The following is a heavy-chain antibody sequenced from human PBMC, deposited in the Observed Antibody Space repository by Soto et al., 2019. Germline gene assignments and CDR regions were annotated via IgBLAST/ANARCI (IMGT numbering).Heavy chain of an antibody. D-gene: IGHD6-13*01. CDR1: GGTFSSYA. J-gene: IGHJ6*02. V-gene: IGHV1-69*13. CDR2: IIPIFGTA. CDR3: ARGDPAGSSHEVIEYYYGMDV. Sequence: ASVKVSCKASGGTFSSYAISWVRQAPGQGLEWMGGIIPIFGTANYAQKFQGRVTITADESTSTAYMELSSLRSEDTAVYYCARGDPAGSSHEVIEYYYGMDVWGQGTTVTVSS.